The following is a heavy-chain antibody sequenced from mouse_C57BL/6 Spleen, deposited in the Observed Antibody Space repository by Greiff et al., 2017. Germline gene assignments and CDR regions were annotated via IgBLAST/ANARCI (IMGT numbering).Heavy chain of an antibody. CDR3: ARGGNYGSCSWFAY. Sequence: VQLQQPGAELVRPGTSVKLSCKASGYTFTSYWMHWVKQRPGQGLEWIGVIDPSDSYTNYNQKFTGTATLTVETSSSTAYMQLSSLTSEDSAVYYCARGGNYGSCSWFAYWGQGTLVTVSA. V-gene: IGHV1-59*01. CDR2: IDPSDSYT. J-gene: IGHJ3*01. CDR1: GYTFTSYW. D-gene: IGHD1-1*01.